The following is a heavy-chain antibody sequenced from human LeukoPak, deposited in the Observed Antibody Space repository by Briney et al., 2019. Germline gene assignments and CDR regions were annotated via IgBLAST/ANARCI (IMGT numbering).Heavy chain of an antibody. CDR3: AKAGSGSYYTETNWFDP. Sequence: GGSLRLSCAAPGFTFSSYAMSWVRQAPGKGLEWVSAISGSGGSTYYADSVKGRFTISRDNSKNTLYLQMNSLRAEDTAVYSCAKAGSGSYYTETNWFDPWGQGTLVTVSS. V-gene: IGHV3-23*01. D-gene: IGHD3-10*01. CDR1: GFTFSSYA. CDR2: ISGSGGST. J-gene: IGHJ5*02.